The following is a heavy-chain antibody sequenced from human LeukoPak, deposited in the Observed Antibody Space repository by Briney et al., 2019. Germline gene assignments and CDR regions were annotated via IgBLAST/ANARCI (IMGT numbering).Heavy chain of an antibody. CDR3: ARDRGSSWYLVEY. D-gene: IGHD6-13*01. CDR1: GYTFTGYY. J-gene: IGHJ4*02. Sequence: ASVKVSCKASGYTFTGYYMHWVRQAPGQGLEWMGWINPNSGGTNYAQKFQGRVTMTRDTSISTAYMELSRLRSDDTAVYYCARDRGSSWYLVEYWGQGTLVTVSS. V-gene: IGHV1-2*02. CDR2: INPNSGGT.